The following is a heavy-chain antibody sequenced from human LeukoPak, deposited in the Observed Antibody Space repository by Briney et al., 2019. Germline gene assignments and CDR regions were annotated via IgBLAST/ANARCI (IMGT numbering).Heavy chain of an antibody. D-gene: IGHD2-15*01. CDR3: AKESTVVTGLGAFDY. J-gene: IGHJ4*02. V-gene: IGHV3-23*01. CDR1: GFTLTNAW. CDR2: ISGSGGST. Sequence: PGGSLRLSCAASGFTLTNAWMNWVRQAPGKGLEWVSAISGSGGSTYYADSVKGRFTISRDNSKNTLYLQMNSLRAEDTAVYYCAKESTVVTGLGAFDYWGQGTLVTVSS.